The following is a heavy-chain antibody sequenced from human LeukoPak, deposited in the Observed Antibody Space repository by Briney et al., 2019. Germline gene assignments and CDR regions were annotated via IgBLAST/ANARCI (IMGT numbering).Heavy chain of an antibody. CDR2: IYYSGST. V-gene: IGHV4-31*03. CDR1: GGSISSGGYY. J-gene: IGHJ6*03. CDR3: ARVGYYYYMDV. Sequence: SQTLSLTCTVSGGSISSGGYYWSWLRQQPGKGLEWIGYIYYSGSTYYNPSLKSRFTKTVDTAKNQFSLKLSSVTAADTAVYYCARVGYYYYMDVWGKGTTVTVSS.